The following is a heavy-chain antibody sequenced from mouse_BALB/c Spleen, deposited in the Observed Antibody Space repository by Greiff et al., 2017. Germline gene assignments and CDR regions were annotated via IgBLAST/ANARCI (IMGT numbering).Heavy chain of an antibody. D-gene: IGHD2-3*01. CDR1: GYTFTDYA. Sequence: QVHVKQSGAELVRPGVSVKISCKGSGYTFTDYAMHWVKQSHAKSLEWIGVISTYYGDASYNQKFKGKATMTVDKSSSTAYMELARLTSEDSAIYYCARVGDGYRAMDYWGQGTSVTVSS. J-gene: IGHJ4*01. CDR3: ARVGDGYRAMDY. V-gene: IGHV1S137*01. CDR2: ISTYYGDA.